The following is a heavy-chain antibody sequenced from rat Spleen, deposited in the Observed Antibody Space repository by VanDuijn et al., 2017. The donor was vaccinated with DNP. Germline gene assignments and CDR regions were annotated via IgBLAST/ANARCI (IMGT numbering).Heavy chain of an antibody. CDR3: ARGVYYYSATYWYFDF. V-gene: IGHV5-22*01. CDR1: GFTFSDYY. J-gene: IGHJ1*01. CDR2: ISYEGSST. D-gene: IGHD1-1*01. Sequence: EVQLVESGGGLVQPGRSLKLSCAASGFTFSDYYMAWVRQAPTKGLELVAAISYEGSSTYYGDAVQGRFTISRDNAKTTLYLQMNSLRSEATATYYCARGVYYYSATYWYFDFWGPGTMVTVSS.